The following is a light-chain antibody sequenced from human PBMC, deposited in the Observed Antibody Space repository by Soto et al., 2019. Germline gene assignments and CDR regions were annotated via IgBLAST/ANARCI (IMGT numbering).Light chain of an antibody. V-gene: IGKV1-5*03. CDR3: QQYNSYSWT. J-gene: IGKJ1*01. Sequence: DIQMTQSPSTLSASVGDRVTIICRASQTISSWLAWYQQKGGQAPKLLISKASILDSGVPSRFSGSGSGTEFNLTISSLQPEDFATYYCQQYNSYSWTFGQGTTVAIK. CDR1: QTISSW. CDR2: KAS.